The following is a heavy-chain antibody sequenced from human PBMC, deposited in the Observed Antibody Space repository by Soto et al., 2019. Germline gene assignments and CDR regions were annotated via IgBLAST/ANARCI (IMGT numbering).Heavy chain of an antibody. CDR1: GYTFTSYY. Sequence: ASVKVSCKASGYTFTSYYMHWVRQAPGQGLEWMGIINPSGGSTSYAQKFQGRVTMTRDTSTSTVYMELSSLRSEDTAVYYCARGFPLMITFGGVIVQDFDYWGQGTLVTVSS. J-gene: IGHJ4*02. V-gene: IGHV1-46*01. CDR2: INPSGGST. D-gene: IGHD3-16*02. CDR3: ARGFPLMITFGGVIVQDFDY.